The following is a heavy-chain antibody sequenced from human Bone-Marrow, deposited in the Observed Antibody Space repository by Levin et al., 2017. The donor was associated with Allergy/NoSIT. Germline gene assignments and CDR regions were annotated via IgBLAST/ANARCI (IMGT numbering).Heavy chain of an antibody. CDR1: GGSFSGYY. D-gene: IGHD6-13*01. J-gene: IGHJ4*02. V-gene: IGHV4-34*01. Sequence: PSETLSLTCAVYGGSFSGYYWSWIRQPPGKGLEWIGEINHSGSTNYNPSLKSRVTISVDTSKNQFSLKLSSVTAADTAVYYCARLVSSRRQLVNFDYWGQGTLVTVSS. CDR3: ARLVSSRRQLVNFDY. CDR2: INHSGST.